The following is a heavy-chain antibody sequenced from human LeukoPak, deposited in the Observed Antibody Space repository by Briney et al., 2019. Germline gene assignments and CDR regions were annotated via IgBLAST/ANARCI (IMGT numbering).Heavy chain of an antibody. CDR2: IYHSGST. CDR3: AVGGSYYFDY. J-gene: IGHJ4*02. V-gene: IGHV4-38-2*02. Sequence: PSETLSLTCTVSGYSISSGYYWGWIRQPPGKGLEWIGSIYHSGSTYYNPSLKSRVTISVDTSKNQFTLKLSSVTAADTAVYYCAVGGSYYFDYWGQGTLATVSS. D-gene: IGHD3-10*01. CDR1: GYSISSGYY.